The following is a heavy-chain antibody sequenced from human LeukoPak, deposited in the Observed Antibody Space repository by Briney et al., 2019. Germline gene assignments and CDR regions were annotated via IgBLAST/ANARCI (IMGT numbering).Heavy chain of an antibody. D-gene: IGHD3-22*01. CDR3: AREYNYYDSSGSDAFEI. V-gene: IGHV4-59*01. CDR2: IYYSGST. CDR1: GGSISTYY. Sequence: SETLSLTCTVSGGSISTYYWNWIRQPPGKGLEWIGYIYYSGSTNYNPSLTGRVTISVDTSKHHSPLKLTSVTAAATAVYYCAREYNYYDSSGSDAFEIWGQGTMVTVSS. J-gene: IGHJ3*02.